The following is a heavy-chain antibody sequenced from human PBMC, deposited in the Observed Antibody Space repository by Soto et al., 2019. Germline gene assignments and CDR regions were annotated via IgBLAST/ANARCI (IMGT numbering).Heavy chain of an antibody. D-gene: IGHD2-2*01. Sequence: GESLKISCKGSGYSFTSYWISWVRQMPGKGLEWMGRIDPSDSYTNYSPSFQGHVTISADKSISTAYLQWSSLKASDTAMYYCARGNIVVVPAAPRNWFDPWGQGTLVTVSS. V-gene: IGHV5-10-1*01. CDR3: ARGNIVVVPAAPRNWFDP. CDR1: GYSFTSYW. J-gene: IGHJ5*02. CDR2: IDPSDSYT.